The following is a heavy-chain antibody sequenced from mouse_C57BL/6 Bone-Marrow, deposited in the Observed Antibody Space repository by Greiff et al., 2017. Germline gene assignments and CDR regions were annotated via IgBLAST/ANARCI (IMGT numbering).Heavy chain of an antibody. D-gene: IGHD3-1*01. Sequence: VQLQQSGPELVKPGASVKISCKASGYAFSSSWMNWVKQRPGKGLEWIGRIYPGDGDTNYNGKFKGKATLTADKSSSTAYMQLSSLTSEDAAVYFCARGGGLGTRSWGKETLVTVS. CDR2: IYPGDGDT. J-gene: IGHJ3*01. V-gene: IGHV1-82*01. CDR3: ARGGGLGTRS. CDR1: GYAFSSSW.